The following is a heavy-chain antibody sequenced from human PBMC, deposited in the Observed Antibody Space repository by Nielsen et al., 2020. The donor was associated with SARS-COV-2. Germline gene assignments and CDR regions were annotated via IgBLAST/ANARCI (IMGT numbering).Heavy chain of an antibody. CDR2: MNPNSGNT. V-gene: IGHV1-8*01. D-gene: IGHD3-3*01. CDR1: GYTFTSYD. CDR3: ARAPSITIFGVVIIPWNFDY. Sequence: ASVKVSCKASGYTFTSYDINWVRQATGQGLEWMGWMNPNSGNTGYAQKFQGRVTMTRNTSISTAYMELSSLRSEDTAVYYCARAPSITIFGVVIIPWNFDYWGQGTLVTVSS. J-gene: IGHJ4*02.